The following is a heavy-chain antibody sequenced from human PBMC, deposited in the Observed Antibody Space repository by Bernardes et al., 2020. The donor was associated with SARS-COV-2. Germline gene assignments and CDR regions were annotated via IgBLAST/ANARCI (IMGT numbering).Heavy chain of an antibody. CDR2: ITGSGGST. CDR3: AKREYYDFWSGPIDY. J-gene: IGHJ4*02. V-gene: IGHV3-23*01. CDR1: GFTFNNNA. D-gene: IGHD3-3*01. Sequence: LRLSCAASGFTFNNNAMSWVRQAPGKGLEWVSAITGSGGSTYYADSVKGRFTISRDNSKNTLYLQMNSLRAEDTAVYYCAKREYYDFWSGPIDYWGQGTLVTVSS.